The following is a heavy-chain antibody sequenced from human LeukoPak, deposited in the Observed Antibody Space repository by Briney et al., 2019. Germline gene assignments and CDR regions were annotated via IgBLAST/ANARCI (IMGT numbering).Heavy chain of an antibody. CDR3: ARFGEFPDY. CDR2: ISAYNGKT. J-gene: IGHJ4*02. CDR1: GYRFNSFG. Sequence: ASVKVSCKASGYRFNSFGFSWVRQAPGQGLEWMGWISAYNGKTNYAQKVQGRVTMTTDTSTITVYMELRSLRSDDTAVYYCARFGEFPDYWGQGTLVTVSS. V-gene: IGHV1-18*01. D-gene: IGHD3-10*01.